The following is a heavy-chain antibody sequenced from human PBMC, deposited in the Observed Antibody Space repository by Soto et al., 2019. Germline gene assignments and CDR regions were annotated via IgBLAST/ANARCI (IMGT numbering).Heavy chain of an antibody. D-gene: IGHD3-10*01. CDR2: ISSTAGKTS. CDR3: AKGVLSFHYGMEV. V-gene: IGHV3-23*01. CDR1: GFTFNTYP. J-gene: IGHJ6*02. Sequence: EVKLLQSGGGVVPPGGSLRLSCATSGFTFNTYPMTWVRQAPGKGLEWVSSISSTAGKTSSYADSVKGRFAISRDFSDNIVYLQMDNLRVDDTAVYFCAKGVLSFHYGMEVWGQGTTVTVSS.